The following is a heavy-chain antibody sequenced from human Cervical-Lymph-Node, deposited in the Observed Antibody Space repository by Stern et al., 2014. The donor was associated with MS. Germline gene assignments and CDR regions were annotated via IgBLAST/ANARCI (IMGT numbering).Heavy chain of an antibody. D-gene: IGHD2-15*01. V-gene: IGHV3-23*01. Sequence: EVQLLESGGGLVQPGGSLRLSCAASGFTFSDYAMSWVRQAPGQGLELVAAISLSGGSTLYADSVQGRFTISRDNSKNTLYLQMNSLRAEDTAVYYCAKDRELVVVTFDSWGQGTLVTVSS. CDR2: ISLSGGST. J-gene: IGHJ4*02. CDR1: GFTFSDYA. CDR3: AKDRELVVVTFDS.